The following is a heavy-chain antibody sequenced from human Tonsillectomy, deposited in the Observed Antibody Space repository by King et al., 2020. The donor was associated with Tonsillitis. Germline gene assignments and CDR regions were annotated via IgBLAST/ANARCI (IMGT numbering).Heavy chain of an antibody. CDR1: GYTFTGYY. Sequence: QLVQSGAEVKKPGASVKVSCKASGYTFTGYYMHWVRQAPGQGLEWMGWINPNSGGTNYSPKLWGWVTITRDTSISTAYMELSRLRSDDTAVYYCAREYYDYVWGSYRPGNAFDIWGQGTMVTVSS. CDR3: AREYYDYVWGSYRPGNAFDI. J-gene: IGHJ3*02. D-gene: IGHD3-16*02. CDR2: INPNSGGT. V-gene: IGHV1-2*04.